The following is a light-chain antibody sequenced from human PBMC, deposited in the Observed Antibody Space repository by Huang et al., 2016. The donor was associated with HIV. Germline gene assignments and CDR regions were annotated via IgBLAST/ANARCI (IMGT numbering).Light chain of an antibody. CDR1: QSVGTY. Sequence: EVVLTQSPVTLSLSPGERATLSCRASQSVGTYLAWYQQKPGQTPRLLIYDVSKRAAGIPARFSGSWSGTDFTLTISTLEPEDFVLYYCQQRISWPLTFGGGTSVEIK. J-gene: IGKJ4*01. V-gene: IGKV3-11*01. CDR2: DVS. CDR3: QQRISWPLT.